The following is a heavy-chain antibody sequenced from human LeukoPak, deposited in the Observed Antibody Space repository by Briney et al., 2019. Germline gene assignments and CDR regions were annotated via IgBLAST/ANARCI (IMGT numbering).Heavy chain of an antibody. Sequence: SETLSLTCTVSGGSISSSSYYWGWIRHPPGKGLEWIGSIYYSGSTYYNPSLKSRVTISVDTSKNQFSLKLSSVTAADTAVYYCARHVRPDYAIDYWGQGTLVTVSS. CDR2: IYYSGST. V-gene: IGHV4-39*01. CDR1: GGSISSSSYY. D-gene: IGHD4-17*01. J-gene: IGHJ4*02. CDR3: ARHVRPDYAIDY.